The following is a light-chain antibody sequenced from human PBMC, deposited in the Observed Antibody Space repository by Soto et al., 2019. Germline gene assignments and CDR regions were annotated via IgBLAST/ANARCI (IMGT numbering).Light chain of an antibody. Sequence: QSALTQPASVSGSPGQSITISCTGTSSDVGGYNYVSWYQQHPGKAPKLMISDVRNRPSGVSFRFSGSKSGNTASLTISGLQAEDEADYYCSSYTSSSALVFGGGTQLTVL. V-gene: IGLV2-14*03. CDR1: SSDVGGYNY. CDR2: DVR. CDR3: SSYTSSSALV. J-gene: IGLJ7*01.